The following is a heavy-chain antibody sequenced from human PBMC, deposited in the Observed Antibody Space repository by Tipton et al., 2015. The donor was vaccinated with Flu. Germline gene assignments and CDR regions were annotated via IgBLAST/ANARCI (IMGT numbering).Heavy chain of an antibody. CDR1: GFTFSSYA. J-gene: IGHJ6*02. Sequence: SLRLSCAASGFTFSSYAMSWVRQAPGKGLEWVSAISGSGGSTYYADSVKGRFTISRDNSKNTLYLQMNSLRAEDTAVYYCATGRDCTNGECYWGYYYYYGMDVWGQGTTVTVSS. CDR3: ATGRDCTNGECYWGYYYYYGMDV. V-gene: IGHV3-23*01. CDR2: ISGSGGST. D-gene: IGHD2-8*01.